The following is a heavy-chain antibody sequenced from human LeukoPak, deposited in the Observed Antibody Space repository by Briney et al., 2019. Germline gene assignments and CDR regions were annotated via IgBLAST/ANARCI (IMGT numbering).Heavy chain of an antibody. Sequence: ASVKVSYKASGYTFTSYDINWVRQATGQGLEWMGWMNPNSGNTGYAQKFQGRVTMTRNTSISTAYMELSSLRSEDTAVYYCARGEVHDYGDYVDYYYYMDVWGKGTTVTVSS. CDR3: ARGEVHDYGDYVDYYYYMDV. V-gene: IGHV1-8*01. CDR1: GYTFTSYD. D-gene: IGHD4-17*01. CDR2: MNPNSGNT. J-gene: IGHJ6*03.